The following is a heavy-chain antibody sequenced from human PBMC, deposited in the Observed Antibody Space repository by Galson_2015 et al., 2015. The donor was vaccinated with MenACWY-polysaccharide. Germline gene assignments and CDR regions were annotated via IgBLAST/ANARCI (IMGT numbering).Heavy chain of an antibody. CDR1: GFTFNGYA. D-gene: IGHD3-10*01. V-gene: IGHV3-43*02. J-gene: IGHJ4*02. CDR2: VNWDGSNT. Sequence: SLRLSCAASGFTFNGYAMHWVRQAPGKGLVWVALVNWDGSNTYYADSVKGRFTISRDNSKNSLYLQMNSLRTEDTALYYCAKDDSGSYPYWGQGTLVTVSS. CDR3: AKDDSGSYPY.